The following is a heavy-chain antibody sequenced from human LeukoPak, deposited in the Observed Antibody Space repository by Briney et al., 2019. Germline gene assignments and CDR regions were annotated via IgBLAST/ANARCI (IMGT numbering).Heavy chain of an antibody. CDR1: GGSISSGSYY. V-gene: IGHV4-61*02. CDR3: ARESAGYDILTGYYPNDAFDI. J-gene: IGHJ3*02. D-gene: IGHD3-9*01. CDR2: IYTSGST. Sequence: KPSETLSLTCTVSGGSISSGSYYWSWIRQPAGKGLEWIGRIYTSGSTNYNPSLKSRVTISVDTSKNQFSLKLSSVTAADTAVYYCARESAGYDILTGYYPNDAFDIWGQGTMVTVSS.